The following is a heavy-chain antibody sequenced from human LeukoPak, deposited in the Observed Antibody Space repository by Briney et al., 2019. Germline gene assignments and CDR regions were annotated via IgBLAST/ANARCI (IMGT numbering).Heavy chain of an antibody. D-gene: IGHD1-26*01. CDR1: GFTFSSYD. Sequence: GGSLRLSCAASGFTFSSYDMHWVRQATGKGLEWVSAIGTAGDTYYPGSVKGRFTISRESAKNSLYLQMNSLRAGDTAVYYCARVGSYSTYDYWGQGTLVTVSS. CDR3: ARVGSYSTYDY. V-gene: IGHV3-13*01. CDR2: IGTAGDT. J-gene: IGHJ4*02.